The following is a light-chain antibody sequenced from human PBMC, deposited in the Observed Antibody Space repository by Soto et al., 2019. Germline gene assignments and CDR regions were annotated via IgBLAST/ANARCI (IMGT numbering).Light chain of an antibody. J-gene: IGKJ1*01. CDR2: EAS. V-gene: IGKV1-5*03. CDR1: QSISSS. CDR3: QQYKSHSAT. Sequence: DAQMTQSPPTLSASVGDRVTITCRASQSISSSLAWFQQRPGRAPKLLIYEASTLEGGVPSRFGGSGSGTEFTLTISSLQPDDFATYYCQQYKSHSATFGQGTKVEI.